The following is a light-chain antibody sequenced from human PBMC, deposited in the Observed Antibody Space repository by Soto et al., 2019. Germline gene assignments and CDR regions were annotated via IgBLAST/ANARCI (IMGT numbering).Light chain of an antibody. CDR3: QQYGRSGT. CDR2: GAS. V-gene: IGKV3-20*01. J-gene: IGKJ1*01. Sequence: EIVLTQSPGTLSLSPGERATLSCRASQSVSNNYLAWYQQKPGQAPRLLIYGASNRATGIPDRFSGSGSGTDFTLTISRLEPDEFAVYYCQQYGRSGTFGQGTKVELQ. CDR1: QSVSNNY.